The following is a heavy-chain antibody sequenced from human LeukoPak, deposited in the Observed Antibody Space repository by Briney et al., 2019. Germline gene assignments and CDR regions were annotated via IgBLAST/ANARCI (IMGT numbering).Heavy chain of an antibody. CDR1: GFTFSSYW. CDR2: IKQDGSEK. Sequence: GGSLRLSCAASGFTFSSYWMSWVRQAPGKGLEWVANIKQDGSEKYYVDSVKGRFTISRDNAKNSLYLQMNSLRAEDTAVYYCARDGYDILTGYTPSLYYYYYMDVWGKGTTVTVSS. D-gene: IGHD3-9*01. V-gene: IGHV3-7*01. J-gene: IGHJ6*03. CDR3: ARDGYDILTGYTPSLYYYYYMDV.